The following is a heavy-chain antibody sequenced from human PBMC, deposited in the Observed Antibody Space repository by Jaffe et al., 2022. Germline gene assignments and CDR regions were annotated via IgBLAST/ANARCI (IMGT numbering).Heavy chain of an antibody. CDR3: ARGYYYGSGSYYKRHGGAFDI. V-gene: IGHV1-69*05. Sequence: QVQLVQSGAEVKKPGSSVKVSCKASGGTFSSYAISWVRQAPGQGLEWMGGIIPIFGTANYAQKFQGRVTITTDESTSTAYMELSSLRSEDTAVYYCARGYYYGSGSYYKRHGGAFDIWGQGTMVTVSS. CDR2: IIPIFGTA. CDR1: GGTFSSYA. D-gene: IGHD3-10*01. J-gene: IGHJ3*02.